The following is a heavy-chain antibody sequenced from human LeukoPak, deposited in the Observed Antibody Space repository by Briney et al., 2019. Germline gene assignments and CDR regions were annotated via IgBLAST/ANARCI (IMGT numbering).Heavy chain of an antibody. Sequence: TGRSLRLSCAASGFTFSNYGMHWVRQAPGKGLEWVAVIWYDGTNKYYADSVKGRFTISRDNPKNTLYLQMNSLRAEDTAVYYCAIEGQDDGRTPDYWGQGTLVTVSS. V-gene: IGHV3-33*01. CDR3: AIEGQDDGRTPDY. J-gene: IGHJ4*02. CDR1: GFTFSNYG. CDR2: IWYDGTNK. D-gene: IGHD1-1*01.